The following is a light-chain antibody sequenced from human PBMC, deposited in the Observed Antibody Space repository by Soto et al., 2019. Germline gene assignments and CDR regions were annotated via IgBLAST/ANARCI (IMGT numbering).Light chain of an antibody. CDR2: AVS. CDR1: SSDVGGYNY. J-gene: IGLJ2*01. CDR3: NSYAASSTVV. V-gene: IGLV2-14*01. Sequence: QSVLTQPASVSGSPGQSITISCTGTSSDVGGYNYVSWYQQHPGKAPKLMIYAVSNRPSGVSNRFSGSKSGNTASLTISGLQAEDEADYYCNSYAASSTVVFGGGTKLTVL.